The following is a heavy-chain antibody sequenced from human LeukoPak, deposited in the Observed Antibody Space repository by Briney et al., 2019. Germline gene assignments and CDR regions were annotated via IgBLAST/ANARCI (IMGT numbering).Heavy chain of an antibody. Sequence: PGGSLRLSCAASGFTFSSYGMHWVRQAPGKGLEWVAFIRYDGSNKYYADSVKGRFTISRDNSKNTLYLQMNSLRAEDTAVYYCAKGYDFWSGYAFDIWGQGTMVTVSS. CDR3: AKGYDFWSGYAFDI. J-gene: IGHJ3*02. V-gene: IGHV3-30*02. CDR2: IRYDGSNK. CDR1: GFTFSSYG. D-gene: IGHD3-3*01.